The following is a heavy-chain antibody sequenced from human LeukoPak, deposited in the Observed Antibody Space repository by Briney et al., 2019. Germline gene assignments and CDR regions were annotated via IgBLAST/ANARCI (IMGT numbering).Heavy chain of an antibody. CDR2: IYTSGGT. CDR1: GGSISSYY. J-gene: IGHJ4*02. Sequence: SETLSLTCTVPGGSISSYYWSWIWQPAGKGLEWIGRIYTSGGTNYNPSLKSRVTMSVDTSKNQFSLKLSSVTAADTAVYYCARDYSSSSYFDYWGQGTLVTVSS. V-gene: IGHV4-4*07. D-gene: IGHD6-6*01. CDR3: ARDYSSSSYFDY.